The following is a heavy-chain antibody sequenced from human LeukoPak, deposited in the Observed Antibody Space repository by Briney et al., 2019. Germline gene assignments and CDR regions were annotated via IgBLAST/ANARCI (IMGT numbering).Heavy chain of an antibody. V-gene: IGHV3-53*05. CDR2: IYTGGNS. CDR3: ARGPTFPRY. CDR1: GFAVSSTH. J-gene: IGHJ4*02. Sequence: GGSLRLSCAASGFAVSSTHMVWVRQAPGKGLEWVSVIYTGGNSYYADSVKGRFTISRDNSKNTLYLQMNSLRAEDTAVYYCARGPTFPRYWGQGTLVTVSS.